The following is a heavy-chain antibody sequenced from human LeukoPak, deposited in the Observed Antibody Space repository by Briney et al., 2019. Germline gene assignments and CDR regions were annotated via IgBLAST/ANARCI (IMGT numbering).Heavy chain of an antibody. CDR2: IYSGGST. Sequence: PGGSLRLSCEASGFSVSSNYMTWVRQAPGKGVEWVSVIYSGGSTYYADSVKGRFIISRDNSKNTVYLQMNSLRAEDTAVYYCARDHSGLASYPNPWGQGTLVTVSS. D-gene: IGHD3-10*01. CDR1: GFSVSSNY. J-gene: IGHJ5*02. V-gene: IGHV3-53*01. CDR3: ARDHSGLASYPNP.